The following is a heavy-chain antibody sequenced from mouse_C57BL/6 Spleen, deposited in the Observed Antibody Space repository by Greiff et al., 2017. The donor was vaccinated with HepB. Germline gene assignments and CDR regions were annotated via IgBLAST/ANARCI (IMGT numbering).Heavy chain of an antibody. CDR1: GYTFTSYW. Sequence: QVQLQQPGAELVMPGASVKLSCKASGYTFTSYWMHWVKQRTGQGLEWIGEIDPSDSYTNYNQKFKGKSTLTVDKSSSTAYMQLSSLTSEDSAVYYYARHQLGRGYVDVWGTVTTVTVSS. V-gene: IGHV1-69*01. D-gene: IGHD4-1*02. CDR2: IDPSDSYT. CDR3: ARHQLGRGYVDV. J-gene: IGHJ1*03.